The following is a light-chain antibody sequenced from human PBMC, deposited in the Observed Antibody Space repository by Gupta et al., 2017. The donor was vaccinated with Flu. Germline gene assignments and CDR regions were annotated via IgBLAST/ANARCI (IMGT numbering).Light chain of an antibody. CDR2: SAS. J-gene: IGKJ1*01. CDR3: EQSFTSRT. V-gene: IGKV1-39*01. CDR1: QSISGY. Sequence: DINMTQSPSSLSASVGDRVTITCRASQSISGYLNWYQQKQGKAPKLIYSASNLKSGVPSSFSGSAYGKDFTLISHRQQHEDFANYYWEQSFTSRTFGQGTRVEIK.